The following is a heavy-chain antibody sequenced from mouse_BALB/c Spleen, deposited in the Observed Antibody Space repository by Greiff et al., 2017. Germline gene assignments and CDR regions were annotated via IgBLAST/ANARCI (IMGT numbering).Heavy chain of an antibody. CDR2: IRNKANGYTT. D-gene: IGHD4-1*01. CDR3: ARDMSGTDWYFDV. Sequence: EVQLVESGGGLVQPGGSLRLSCATSGFTFTDYYMSWVRQPPGKALEWLGFIRNKANGYTTEYSASVKGRFTISRDNSQSILYLQMNTLRAEDSATYYCARDMSGTDWYFDVWGAGTTVTVSS. V-gene: IGHV7-3*02. J-gene: IGHJ1*01. CDR1: GFTFTDYY.